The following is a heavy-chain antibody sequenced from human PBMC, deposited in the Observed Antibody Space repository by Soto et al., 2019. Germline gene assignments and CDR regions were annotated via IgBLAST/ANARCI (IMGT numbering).Heavy chain of an antibody. V-gene: IGHV3-30-3*01. CDR3: ARDSLELSLDCLDP. Sequence: LRLSCAASGFTFSSYAMHWVRQAPGKGLEWVAVISYDGSNKYYADSVKGRFTISRDNSKNTLYLQMNSLRAEDTAVYYCARDSLELSLDCLDPWEKETLFILSS. CDR2: ISYDGSNK. D-gene: IGHD1-7*01. J-gene: IGHJ5*02. CDR1: GFTFSSYA.